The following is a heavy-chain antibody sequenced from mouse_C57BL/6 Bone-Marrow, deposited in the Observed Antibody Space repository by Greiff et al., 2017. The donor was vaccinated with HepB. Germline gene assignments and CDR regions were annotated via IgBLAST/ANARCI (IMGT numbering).Heavy chain of an antibody. CDR3: TREGHWFAY. Sequence: EVKLMESGEGLVKPGGSLKLSCAASGFTFSSYAMSWVRQTPEKRLEWVAYISSGGDYIYYADTVKGRFTISRDNARNNRYLQMSSLKSEDTAMYYCTREGHWFAYWGQGTRVTVSA. D-gene: IGHD3-3*01. V-gene: IGHV5-9-1*02. J-gene: IGHJ3*01. CDR1: GFTFSSYA. CDR2: ISSGGDYI.